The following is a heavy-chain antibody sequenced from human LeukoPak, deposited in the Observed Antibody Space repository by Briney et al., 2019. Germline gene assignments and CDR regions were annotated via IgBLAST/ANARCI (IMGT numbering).Heavy chain of an antibody. D-gene: IGHD3-22*01. CDR3: VKPYYYDSSGQWAFDY. CDR1: VFTLVDYA. CDR2: ISWDSGNI. Sequence: GGSLRLSCVASVFTLVDYAMHWVRHAPAKGVEWVSAISWDSGNIGYADSVKGRFTVSRDNAKNSQYMEMNTLSSEDTALYYCVKPYYYDSSGQWAFDYWGQGALVTLSS. V-gene: IGHV3-9*01. J-gene: IGHJ4*02.